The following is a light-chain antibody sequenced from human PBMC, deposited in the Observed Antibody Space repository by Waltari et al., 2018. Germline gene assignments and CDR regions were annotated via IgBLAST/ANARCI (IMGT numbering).Light chain of an antibody. Sequence: QRSPGGGPKVVIYEVSKRPSVVSNRFSGSKSGKTASLTISGLQAEDEADYYCCAFAGRGIYVFGSGTQVTVL. V-gene: IGLV2-23*02. CDR3: CAFAGRGIYV. J-gene: IGLJ1*01. CDR2: EVS.